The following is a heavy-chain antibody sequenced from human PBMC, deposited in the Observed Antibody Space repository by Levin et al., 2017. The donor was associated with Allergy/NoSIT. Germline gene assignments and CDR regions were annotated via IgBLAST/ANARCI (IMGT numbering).Heavy chain of an antibody. Sequence: GESLKISCKASGYTFKNYGISWVRQAPGQGLEWMGWISTHNGNTNYAQSFQGRVTMTTDTSTSTADMELRSLISDDTAVYYCARFVVTPVSYFYMDGWGKGTTVTVSS. V-gene: IGHV1-18*01. J-gene: IGHJ6*03. CDR1: GYTFKNYG. CDR2: ISTHNGNT. D-gene: IGHD2-2*01. CDR3: ARFVVTPVSYFYMDG.